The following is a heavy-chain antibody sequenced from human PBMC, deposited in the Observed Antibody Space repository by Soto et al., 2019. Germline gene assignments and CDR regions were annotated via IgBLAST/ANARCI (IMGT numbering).Heavy chain of an antibody. V-gene: IGHV1-69*13. Sequence: SVKVSCKASGGTFISYAISWVRQAPGQGLEWMGGIIPIFGTANYAQKFQGRVTITADESTSTAYMELSSLRSEDTAVYYFVTSISLIVVVPAASSYYGMDVWGQGTTVTVSS. CDR2: IIPIFGTA. J-gene: IGHJ6*02. D-gene: IGHD2-2*01. CDR1: GGTFISYA. CDR3: VTSISLIVVVPAASSYYGMDV.